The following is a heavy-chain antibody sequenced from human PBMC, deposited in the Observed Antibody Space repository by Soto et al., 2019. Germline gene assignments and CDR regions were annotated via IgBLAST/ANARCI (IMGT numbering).Heavy chain of an antibody. CDR2: INSDGSST. Sequence: PGGSLRLSCAASGFTFSSYWMHWVRQAPGKGLVWVSRINSDGSSTSYADSVKGRFTISRDNAKNTLYLQMNSLRAEDTAVYYCARGRHYYDSSGYYYQYNWFDPWGQGTLVTVSS. CDR3: ARGRHYYDSSGYYYQYNWFDP. J-gene: IGHJ5*02. V-gene: IGHV3-74*01. CDR1: GFTFSSYW. D-gene: IGHD3-22*01.